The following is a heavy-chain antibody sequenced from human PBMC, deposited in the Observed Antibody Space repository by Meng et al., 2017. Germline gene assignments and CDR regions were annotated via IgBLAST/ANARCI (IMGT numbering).Heavy chain of an antibody. Sequence: GSLRLSCTVSGGSISSSSYYWGWICQPPGKGLEWIGSIYYSGSTYYNPSLKSRVTISVDTSKNQFSLKLSSVTAADTAVYYCARDGPYYDSSGYYSRVRYFDYWGQGTLVTVSS. V-gene: IGHV4-39*07. D-gene: IGHD3-22*01. CDR3: ARDGPYYDSSGYYSRVRYFDY. CDR2: IYYSGST. CDR1: GGSISSSSYY. J-gene: IGHJ4*02.